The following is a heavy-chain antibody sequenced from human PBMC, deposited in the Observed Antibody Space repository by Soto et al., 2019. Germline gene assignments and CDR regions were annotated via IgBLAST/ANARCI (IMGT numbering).Heavy chain of an antibody. D-gene: IGHD6-13*01. V-gene: IGHV2-26*01. CDR3: ARMGWKQQLVVSSPYYFDY. CDR1: GFSLSNARKG. Sequence: GAGPTLVNPTETLRLTCTVSGFSLSNARKGVSWIRQPPRKALEWLAHIFSNDEKSYSTSLKSRLTISKDTSKSQVVLTMTNMDPVDTATYYCARMGWKQQLVVSSPYYFDYWGQGTLVTVSS. J-gene: IGHJ4*02. CDR2: IFSNDEK.